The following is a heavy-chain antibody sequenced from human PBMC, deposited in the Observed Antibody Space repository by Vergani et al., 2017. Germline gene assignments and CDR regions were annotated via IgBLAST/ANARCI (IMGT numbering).Heavy chain of an antibody. CDR2: LNTNTGNP. V-gene: IGHV7-4-1*02. CDR1: GYTFTDYA. J-gene: IGHJ4*02. Sequence: QVQLVQSGSELKKPGASVKVSCESSGYTFTDYAMTWVRPAPGQGVEWMGWLNTNTGNPTYAQGFTGRFVFSLDTSVSTEYRQINGLKAEDTPVYYFARDYLSDTVWLFDSWGQGTLVTVSS. D-gene: IGHD3-9*01. CDR3: ARDYLSDTVWLFDS.